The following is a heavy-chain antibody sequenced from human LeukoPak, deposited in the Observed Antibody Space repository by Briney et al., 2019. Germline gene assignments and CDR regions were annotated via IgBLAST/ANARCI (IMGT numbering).Heavy chain of an antibody. Sequence: GGSLRLSCAASGFIFSSYAMNWVRQAPGKGLEWVSVISGSGGSIYYADSVKGRFTISRDNSRDTLYLQMNSLRAEDTAVYYCAKGYYDYVWGSYYFDYWGQGTLVTVSS. V-gene: IGHV3-23*01. CDR3: AKGYYDYVWGSYYFDY. J-gene: IGHJ4*02. D-gene: IGHD3-16*01. CDR1: GFIFSSYA. CDR2: ISGSGGSI.